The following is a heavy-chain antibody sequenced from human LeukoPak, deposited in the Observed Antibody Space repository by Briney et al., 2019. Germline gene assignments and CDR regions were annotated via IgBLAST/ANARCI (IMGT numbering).Heavy chain of an antibody. Sequence: EASVKVSCTASGYTFTSYGISWVRQAPGQGLEWMGWISAYNGNTNYAQKLQGRVTMTTDTSTSTAYMELRSLRSDDTAVYYCARDDHTAPYDYSGQGTLVTVSS. CDR2: ISAYNGNT. CDR3: ARDDHTAPYDY. J-gene: IGHJ4*02. D-gene: IGHD5-18*01. V-gene: IGHV1-18*01. CDR1: GYTFTSYG.